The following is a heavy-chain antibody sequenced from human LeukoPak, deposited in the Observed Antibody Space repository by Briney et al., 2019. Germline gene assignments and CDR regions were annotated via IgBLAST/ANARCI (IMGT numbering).Heavy chain of an antibody. J-gene: IGHJ3*02. Sequence: ASVKVSCTASGYTLTSYDINWVRQATGQGLEWMGWMNPNSGNTGYAQKFQGRVTMTRNTSISTAYMELSSLRSEDTAVYYCASIYSSGWYGDAFDIWGQGTMVTVSS. CDR1: GYTLTSYD. V-gene: IGHV1-8*01. CDR3: ASIYSSGWYGDAFDI. D-gene: IGHD6-19*01. CDR2: MNPNSGNT.